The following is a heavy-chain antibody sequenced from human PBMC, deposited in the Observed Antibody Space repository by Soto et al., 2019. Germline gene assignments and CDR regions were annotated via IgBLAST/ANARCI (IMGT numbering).Heavy chain of an antibody. J-gene: IGHJ5*02. Sequence: GASVKVSCKASGYTFTSYDINWVRQATGQGLEWMGWMNPNSGNTGYAQKFQGRVTMTRNTSISTAYMELSSLRSEDTAVYYCARRVSGYDSNWFDPWGQGTLVTVSS. CDR1: GYTFTSYD. CDR2: MNPNSGNT. V-gene: IGHV1-8*01. D-gene: IGHD5-12*01. CDR3: ARRVSGYDSNWFDP.